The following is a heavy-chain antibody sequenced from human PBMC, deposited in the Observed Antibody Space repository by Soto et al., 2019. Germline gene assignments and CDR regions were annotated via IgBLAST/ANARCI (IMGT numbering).Heavy chain of an antibody. J-gene: IGHJ5*02. Sequence: QVQLQQWGAGLLKPSETLSLTCAVYGGSFSGYYWSWIRQPPGKGLEWIGEINHSGSTNYNPSLKSRVTISVDTSKNQFSLKLSSVTAADTAVYYCARGGEDGMFHNWFDPGAREPWSPSPQ. CDR3: ARGGEDGMFHNWFDP. D-gene: IGHD3-10*01. CDR2: INHSGST. CDR1: GGSFSGYY. V-gene: IGHV4-34*01.